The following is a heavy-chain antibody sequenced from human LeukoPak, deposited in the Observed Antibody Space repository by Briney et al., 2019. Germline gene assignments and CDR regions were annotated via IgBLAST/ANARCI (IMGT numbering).Heavy chain of an antibody. D-gene: IGHD3-16*01. J-gene: IGHJ6*03. CDR3: ARGVRGTGRIYYYCVDV. Sequence: ASVKVSCKASGYTFTSYDINWVRQATGQGLEWMGWMNPNSGNTGYAQKFQGSVTMTRNTSISTAYMELSSLRSEDTAVYYCARGVRGTGRIYYYCVDVWGKGTTVTVSS. CDR1: GYTFTSYD. V-gene: IGHV1-8*01. CDR2: MNPNSGNT.